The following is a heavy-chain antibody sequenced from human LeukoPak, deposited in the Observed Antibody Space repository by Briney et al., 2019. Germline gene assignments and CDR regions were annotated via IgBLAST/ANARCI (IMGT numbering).Heavy chain of an antibody. CDR2: IYYSGRT. D-gene: IGHD4-11*01. CDR3: ARPYNNYYFDY. CDR1: GGSMNGGNYY. V-gene: IGHV4-31*03. J-gene: IGHJ4*02. Sequence: SETLSLTCTVSGGSMNGGNYYGTWIRQPPGKALGGIGYIYYSGRTNYNPSLKSRVAISLDTSKSQFSLKLSSVTAADTAVYYCARPYNNYYFDYWGQGTLVTVSS.